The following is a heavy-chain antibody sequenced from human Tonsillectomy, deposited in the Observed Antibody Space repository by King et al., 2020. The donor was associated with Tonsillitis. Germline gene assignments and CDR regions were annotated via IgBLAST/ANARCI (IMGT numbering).Heavy chain of an antibody. Sequence: VQLQQRGAGLLKPSETLSLTCAVYGGSFSDYYWSWIRQPPGKGLEWIGEINHSGSTNYNPSLKSRVTISVDTSKNQFSLKLNSVTAADTAVYYCASRLRYFDWSFDPWGQGTLVTVSS. CDR2: INHSGST. V-gene: IGHV4-34*01. CDR3: ASRLRYFDWSFDP. CDR1: GGSFSDYY. D-gene: IGHD3-9*01. J-gene: IGHJ5*02.